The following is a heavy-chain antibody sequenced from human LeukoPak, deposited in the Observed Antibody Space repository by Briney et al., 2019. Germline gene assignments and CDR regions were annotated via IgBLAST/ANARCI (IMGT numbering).Heavy chain of an antibody. CDR1: GFTFKSNA. V-gene: IGHV3-23*01. J-gene: IGHJ6*02. CDR2: ISVSGSRA. Sequence: GGSLRLSCAASGFTFKSNAMRWVRQAPGKGLEWVSVISVSGSRAYYADFVKGRFTVSRDNSKNTVLLQMNSLRVEDTAVYYCTKDHDGMHAWGQGTTVTVSS. CDR3: TKDHDGMHA.